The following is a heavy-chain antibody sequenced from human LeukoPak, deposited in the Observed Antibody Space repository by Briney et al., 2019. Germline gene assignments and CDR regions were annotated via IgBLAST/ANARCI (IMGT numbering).Heavy chain of an antibody. V-gene: IGHV3-53*05. CDR1: GFTVSSNY. CDR2: IYSGGST. Sequence: PGGSLRLSCAASGFTVSSNYMSWVRQAPGKGLEWVSVIYSGGSTYYADSVKGRFTISRDNSKNTLYLQMNSLRAEDTAVYYCAKDAVAGKNYFDYWGQGTLVTVSS. CDR3: AKDAVAGKNYFDY. J-gene: IGHJ4*02. D-gene: IGHD6-19*01.